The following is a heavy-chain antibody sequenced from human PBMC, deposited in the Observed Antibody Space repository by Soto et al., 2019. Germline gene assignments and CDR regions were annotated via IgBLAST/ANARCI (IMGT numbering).Heavy chain of an antibody. CDR2: ISVYNGNT. CDR1: GYSFTSYG. CDR3: VKDRDVSGRHPHYYGMDV. D-gene: IGHD6-19*01. V-gene: IGHV1-18*01. J-gene: IGHJ6*02. Sequence: QVQLVQSGAEVKKPGASVKVSCKASGYSFTSYGVSWVRQAPGQGLEWMGWISVYNGNTHNGQKVQGRVTMTTDTSTRTANMEPKSLTSHDTAAYCCVKDRDVSGRHPHYYGMDVWGQGTTVTVSS.